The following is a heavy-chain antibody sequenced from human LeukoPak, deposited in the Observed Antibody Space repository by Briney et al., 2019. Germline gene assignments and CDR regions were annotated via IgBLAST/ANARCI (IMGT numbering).Heavy chain of an antibody. Sequence: GGSLRLSCAASGFTFSSYSMNWVRQAPGKGLEWVSFISTSSIYIYYADSVKGRFTISRDNAKNSLYLQMNSLRAEDTAVYYCARDRDYMDVWGKGTTVTISS. J-gene: IGHJ6*03. CDR1: GFTFSSYS. V-gene: IGHV3-21*01. D-gene: IGHD3-10*01. CDR3: ARDRDYMDV. CDR2: ISTSSIYI.